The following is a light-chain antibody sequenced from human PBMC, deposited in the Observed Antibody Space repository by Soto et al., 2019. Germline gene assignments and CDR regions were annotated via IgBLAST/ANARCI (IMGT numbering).Light chain of an antibody. Sequence: DIQMTQSPSSLSASVGDRVTITCQASQDISNYLNWYQQKPGKVPKLLIYDASNLETGVPSRFSGSGSGTDFTFTISSLQPEDIATYYCQQYDNLPGTFGQGTKLEIK. CDR3: QQYDNLPGT. V-gene: IGKV1-33*01. CDR1: QDISNY. J-gene: IGKJ2*02. CDR2: DAS.